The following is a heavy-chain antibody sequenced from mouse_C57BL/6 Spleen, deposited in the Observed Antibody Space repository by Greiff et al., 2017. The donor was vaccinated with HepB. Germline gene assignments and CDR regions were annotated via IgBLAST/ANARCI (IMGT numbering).Heavy chain of an antibody. V-gene: IGHV1-69*01. Sequence: QVQLQQPGAELVMPGASVKLSCKASGYTFTSYWMHWVKQRPGQGLEWIGEIDPSDSYTNYNQKFKGKSTLTVDKSSSTAYMQLSSLTSEDSAVYYCARGGLTGTCFAYWGQGTLVTVSA. D-gene: IGHD4-1*01. CDR3: ARGGLTGTCFAY. CDR1: GYTFTSYW. J-gene: IGHJ3*01. CDR2: IDPSDSYT.